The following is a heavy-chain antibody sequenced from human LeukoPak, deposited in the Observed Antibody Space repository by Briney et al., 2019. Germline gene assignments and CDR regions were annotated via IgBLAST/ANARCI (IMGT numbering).Heavy chain of an antibody. Sequence: ASVKVSCKTSGYTFTSYDINWVRQATGQGLEWMGVMNTNSGNTGYAQRFRGRVTITRNTSISTAYMELSSLRSEDTAVYYCARGASRSFDYWGQGTQVTVSS. CDR2: MNTNSGNT. J-gene: IGHJ4*02. CDR1: GYTFTSYD. V-gene: IGHV1-8*03. CDR3: ARGASRSFDY. D-gene: IGHD6-6*01.